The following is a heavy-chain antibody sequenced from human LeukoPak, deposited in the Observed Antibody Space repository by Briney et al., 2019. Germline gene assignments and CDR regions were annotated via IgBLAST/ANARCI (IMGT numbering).Heavy chain of an antibody. Sequence: HGESLKISCKGSGYSFTSHWIAWVRQMPGKGLEWMGIIYPGDSDTRYSPSFQGQVTISADKSISTAYLQWSSLKASDTAMYYCARRGGYCSSTSCYPRNWFDPWGQGTLVTVSS. D-gene: IGHD2-2*01. CDR2: IYPGDSDT. CDR1: GYSFTSHW. J-gene: IGHJ5*02. V-gene: IGHV5-51*01. CDR3: ARRGGYCSSTSCYPRNWFDP.